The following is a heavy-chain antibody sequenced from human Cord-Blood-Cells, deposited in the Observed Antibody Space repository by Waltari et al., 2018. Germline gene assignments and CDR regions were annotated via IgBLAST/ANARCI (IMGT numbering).Heavy chain of an antibody. V-gene: IGHV3-53*04. Sequence: EVQLVESGGGLVQPGGSVRLSCAAAGFTVSSTHISWVRQAPGEGLEWVSVIYSGGSTYYADSVKGRFTISRHNSKNTLYLQMNSLRAEDTAVYYCASLDAGLDYWGQGTLVTVSS. CDR2: IYSGGST. CDR1: GFTVSSTH. CDR3: ASLDAGLDY. D-gene: IGHD3-9*01. J-gene: IGHJ4*02.